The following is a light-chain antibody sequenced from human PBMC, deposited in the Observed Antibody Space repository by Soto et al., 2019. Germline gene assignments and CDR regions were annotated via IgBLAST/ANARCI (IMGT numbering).Light chain of an antibody. V-gene: IGKV1-39*01. CDR2: AAS. Sequence: DIQMTQSPSSLSASVENRVTITCRASQSISSYLNWYQQKPGKAPKLLIYAASSLQSGVPSRFSGSVSGTDFTLTISSLQPEDFAVYYCQQYNNWPPITFGQGTRLEI. J-gene: IGKJ5*01. CDR1: QSISSY. CDR3: QQYNNWPPIT.